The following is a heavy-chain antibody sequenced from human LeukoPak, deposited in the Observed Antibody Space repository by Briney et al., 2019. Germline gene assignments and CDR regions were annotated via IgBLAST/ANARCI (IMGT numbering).Heavy chain of an antibody. CDR1: GFSFSSYA. Sequence: GGSLRLSCAASGFSFSSYAMSWVRQAPGKGLEWVSGTTGSGTITNSAAFLKGRFTISRDNSNNTLYLQMNSLGAEDTAVYYCAKGTQVSCIGASCYPFDYWGRGTLVTVSS. J-gene: IGHJ4*02. CDR3: AKGTQVSCIGASCYPFDY. CDR2: TTGSGTIT. V-gene: IGHV3-23*01. D-gene: IGHD2-15*01.